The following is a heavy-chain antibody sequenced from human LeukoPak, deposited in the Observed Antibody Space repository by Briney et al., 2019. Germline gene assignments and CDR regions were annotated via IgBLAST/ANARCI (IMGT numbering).Heavy chain of an antibody. CDR3: ARGWSLFDY. V-gene: IGHV6-1*01. J-gene: IGHJ4*02. CDR2: TSYRSKWYN. Sequence: SQTLSLTCAISGDRVSSNSAAWNWLRQSPSRGLEWLGRTSYRSKWYNYYAVSVRSRITINPDTSKNQFSLQLNSVTPEDTAVYFRARGWSLFDYWGQGTLVTVSS. D-gene: IGHD6-13*01. CDR1: GDRVSSNSAA.